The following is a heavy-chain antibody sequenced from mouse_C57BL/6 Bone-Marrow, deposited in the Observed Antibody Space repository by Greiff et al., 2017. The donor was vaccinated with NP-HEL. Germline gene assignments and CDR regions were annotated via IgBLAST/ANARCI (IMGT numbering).Heavy chain of an antibody. Sequence: EVKLMESGGGLVQPGGSLKLSCAASGFTFSDYYMYWVRQTPEKRLEWVAYISNGGGSTYYPDTVKGRFTFSRDNAKNTLYLQMSRLKSEDTAMYYCARHAPYDCADEYYTMDYWGQGTSVTVSS. CDR3: ARHAPYDCADEYYTMDY. J-gene: IGHJ4*01. CDR1: GFTFSDYY. D-gene: IGHD2-4*01. CDR2: ISNGGGST. V-gene: IGHV5-12*01.